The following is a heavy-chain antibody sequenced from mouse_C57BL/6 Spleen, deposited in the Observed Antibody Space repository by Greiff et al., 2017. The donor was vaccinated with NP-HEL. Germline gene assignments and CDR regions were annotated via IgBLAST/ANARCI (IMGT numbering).Heavy chain of an antibody. J-gene: IGHJ1*03. CDR3: ARERNYYGSSYGYFDV. CDR1: GYTFTSYW. CDR2: IYPGSGST. Sequence: QVQLQQPGAELVKPGASVKMSCKASGYTFTSYWITWVKQRPGQGLEWIGDIYPGSGSTNYNEKFKSKATLTVDTSSSTAYMQLSSLTSEDSAVYYSARERNYYGSSYGYFDVWGTGTTVTVSS. D-gene: IGHD1-1*01. V-gene: IGHV1-55*01.